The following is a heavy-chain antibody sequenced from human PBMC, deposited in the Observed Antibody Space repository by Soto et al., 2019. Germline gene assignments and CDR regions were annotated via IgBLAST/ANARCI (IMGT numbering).Heavy chain of an antibody. V-gene: IGHV3-72*01. D-gene: IGHD3-10*01. CDR1: GFTLSDHY. CDR2: SRNKAKSYTT. Sequence: EVQLVESGGGLVQPGGSLRLSCAVSGFTLSDHYMDWVRQAPGKGLEWVGRSRNKAKSYTTDYAASVKGRFTITRDDSKNSVHLKMNSLEPEDTAVYYCATPSYGGVQFDSGGQGTLVTVSS. J-gene: IGHJ4*02. CDR3: ATPSYGGVQFDS.